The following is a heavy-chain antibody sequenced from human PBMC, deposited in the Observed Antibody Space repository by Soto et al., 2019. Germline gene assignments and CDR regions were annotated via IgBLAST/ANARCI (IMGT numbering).Heavy chain of an antibody. V-gene: IGHV3-53*01. D-gene: IGHD3-9*01. CDR3: ARSTYYDILTGSYYYYAMDV. Sequence: WGSLRISCVACAFTVGIKYMSWVRQAPGKGLEWVSVIYSEGTPYYADSVKGRFTISRENSNNTLYLHMNNLRAEDTAVYYCARSTYYDILTGSYYYYAMDVWGQGTTVTVSS. CDR1: AFTVGIKY. CDR2: IYSEGTP. J-gene: IGHJ6*02.